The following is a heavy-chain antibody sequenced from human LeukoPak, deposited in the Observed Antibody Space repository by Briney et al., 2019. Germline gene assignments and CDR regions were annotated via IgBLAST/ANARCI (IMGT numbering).Heavy chain of an antibody. CDR3: AKPPRYYYDSGFDY. J-gene: IGHJ4*02. D-gene: IGHD3-22*01. CDR1: GFTFSSYV. CDR2: ISGSGGST. Sequence: GGSLRLSCAASGFTFSSYVMSWVRQAPGKGPEWVSAISGSGGSTYYADSVKGRFTISRDNSKNTLYLQMNNLRAEDTAVYYCAKPPRYYYDSGFDYWGQGTLVTVSS. V-gene: IGHV3-23*01.